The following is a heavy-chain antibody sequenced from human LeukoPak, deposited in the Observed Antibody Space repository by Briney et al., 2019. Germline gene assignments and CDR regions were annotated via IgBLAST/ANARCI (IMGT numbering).Heavy chain of an antibody. CDR2: IYYSGST. J-gene: IGHJ3*01. CDR3: ARSHSGRDAFDV. V-gene: IGHV4-30-4*01. D-gene: IGHD3-10*01. Sequence: SETLSLTCTASGGSISSGDYYWSWIRQRPWKGLEWIGYIYYSGSTYYNPSLKSRVTISVDTSKNQFSLKLSSVTAADTAVYYCARSHSGRDAFDVWGQGTMVTVSS. CDR1: GGSISSGDYY.